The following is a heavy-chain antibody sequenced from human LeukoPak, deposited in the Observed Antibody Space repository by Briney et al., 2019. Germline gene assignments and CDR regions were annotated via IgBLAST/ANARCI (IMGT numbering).Heavy chain of an antibody. D-gene: IGHD3-22*01. CDR1: GGSISSSNW. CDR2: IYHSGST. CDR3: AREPLYYYDSSGYYHFDY. V-gene: IGHV4-4*02. Sequence: SETLSLTCAVSGGSISSSNWWSWVRQPPGKGLEWIGEIYHSGSTNYNPSLKSRVTISVDKSKNQFSLKLGSVTAADTAVYYCAREPLYYYDSSGYYHFDYWGQGTLVTVSS. J-gene: IGHJ4*02.